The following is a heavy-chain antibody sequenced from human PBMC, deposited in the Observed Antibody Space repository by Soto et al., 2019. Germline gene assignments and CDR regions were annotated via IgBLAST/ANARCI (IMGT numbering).Heavy chain of an antibody. Sequence: QVQLVQAGAEVKQPGASVKVSCKATGYIFTGYYMHWLRQAPGQGLERMGWFNPNSGGTKSAQKFQCRVTMTNDTSINPAYLEMRGLISDDTAVYYCARGDFDSSANYYAGWFDTWGQGTLVMVSS. D-gene: IGHD3-22*01. CDR1: GYIFTGYY. CDR2: FNPNSGGT. V-gene: IGHV1-2*02. CDR3: ARGDFDSSANYYAGWFDT. J-gene: IGHJ5*02.